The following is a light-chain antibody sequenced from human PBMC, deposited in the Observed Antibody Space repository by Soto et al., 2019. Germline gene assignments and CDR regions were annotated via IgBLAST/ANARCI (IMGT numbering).Light chain of an antibody. V-gene: IGKV2-30*02. CDR1: RRLVHSDGNIY. CDR3: LQATHWPHT. J-gene: IGKJ2*01. Sequence: DVVLTQSPLSLSVTLGQPASISCGSSRRLVHSDGNIYLIWFQQRPGQSPRRLIYQVSNRDSGVPDRFSGSGSVTDFTLKISRVEAEDVGVYYCLQATHWPHTFGQGTKVDIK. CDR2: QVS.